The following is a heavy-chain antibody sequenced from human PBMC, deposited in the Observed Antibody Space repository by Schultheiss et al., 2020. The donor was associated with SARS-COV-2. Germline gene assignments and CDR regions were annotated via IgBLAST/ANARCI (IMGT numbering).Heavy chain of an antibody. J-gene: IGHJ4*02. D-gene: IGHD3-10*01. Sequence: SETLSLTCAVYGGSFSGYYWSWIRQPAGKGLEWIGYIYYSGSTNYNPSLKSRVTISVDTSKNQFSLKLSSVTAADSAVYYCAREDMGPGKAQVDYWGQGTLVTVSS. CDR3: AREDMGPGKAQVDY. CDR1: GGSFSGYY. V-gene: IGHV4-59*12. CDR2: IYYSGST.